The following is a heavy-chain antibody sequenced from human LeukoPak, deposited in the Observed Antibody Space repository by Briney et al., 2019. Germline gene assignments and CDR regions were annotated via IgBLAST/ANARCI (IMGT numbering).Heavy chain of an antibody. CDR2: VRNDGSDT. CDR1: GLTFTSHG. Sequence: GGSLRLSCTTSGLTFTSHGFHWLRQVVGKRLEWVAFVRNDGSDTYHANSVKGRFSISRDDSKNTLYLQMNSLRAEDTAIYYCARDRSKDYFDSWGQGTQVIVSS. D-gene: IGHD2-2*01. CDR3: ARDRSKDYFDS. J-gene: IGHJ4*02. V-gene: IGHV3-30*02.